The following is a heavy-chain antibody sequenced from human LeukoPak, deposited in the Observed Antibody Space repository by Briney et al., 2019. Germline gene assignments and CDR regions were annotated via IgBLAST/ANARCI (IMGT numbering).Heavy chain of an antibody. CDR1: GFTFSSYN. V-gene: IGHV3-21*01. CDR2: ISSSSSYI. J-gene: IGHJ3*02. CDR3: ARDSGTLWPFDAFDI. Sequence: GGSLRLSCTASGFTFSSYNMNWARQAPGKGLEWVSSISSSSSYIYYADSMKGRFTISRDNAKNSLYLQMNSLRAEDTAVYYCARDSGTLWPFDAFDIWGQGTMVTVSS.